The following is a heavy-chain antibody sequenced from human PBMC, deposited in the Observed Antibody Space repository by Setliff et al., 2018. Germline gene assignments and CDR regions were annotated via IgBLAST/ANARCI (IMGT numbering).Heavy chain of an antibody. CDR2: INRRGST. CDR3: ARTCSGSGCYAGLES. D-gene: IGHD2-15*01. CDR1: GGSVNSGYDN. V-gene: IGHV4-61*10. Sequence: PSETLSLTCTVSGGSVNSGYDNWNWLRQPAGKGLEWIGHINRRGSTNFSPSLKSRFTISRDNSKNTLYLQMNSLRPEDTAVYYCARTCSGSGCYAGLESWGQGTPVTVSS. J-gene: IGHJ4*02.